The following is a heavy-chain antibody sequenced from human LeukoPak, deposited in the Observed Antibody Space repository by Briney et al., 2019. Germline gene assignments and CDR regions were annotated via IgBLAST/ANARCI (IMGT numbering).Heavy chain of an antibody. CDR2: ISNSANFM. D-gene: IGHD3-10*01. J-gene: IGHJ4*02. V-gene: IGHV3-21*04. CDR1: GFAFKTYS. CDR3: AKVQVLWFGESGDY. Sequence: PGGSLRLSCATAGFAFKTYSMSWVRQAPGRGLECVASISNSANFMYYLDSVKGRFTISRDNSKNTLYLQMNSLRAEDTAVYYCAKVQVLWFGESGDYWGQGTLVTVSS.